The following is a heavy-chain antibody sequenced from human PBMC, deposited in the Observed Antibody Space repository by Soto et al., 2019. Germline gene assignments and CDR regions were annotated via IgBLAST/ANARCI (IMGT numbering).Heavy chain of an antibody. J-gene: IGHJ6*03. CDR1: GFTFSSYS. Sequence: EVQLVESGGGLVKPGGSLRLSCAASGFTFSSYSMNWVRQAPGKGLEWVSSISSSSSYIYYADSVKGRFTISRDNAKNSLYLQMNSLRGEDTAVYYCARDRCSSTSCYAFVWYYYMDVWGKGTTVTVSS. CDR2: ISSSSSYI. D-gene: IGHD2-2*01. CDR3: ARDRCSSTSCYAFVWYYYMDV. V-gene: IGHV3-21*01.